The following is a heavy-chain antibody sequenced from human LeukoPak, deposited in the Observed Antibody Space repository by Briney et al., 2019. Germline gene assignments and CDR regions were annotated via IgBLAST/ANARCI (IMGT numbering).Heavy chain of an antibody. CDR2: IYYSGST. CDR3: ARGSTLFGY. V-gene: IGHV4-59*01. J-gene: IGHJ4*02. Sequence: SETLSLTCAVSGGSISSYYWSWIRQPPGKGLEWIGYIYYSGSTNYNPSLKSRVTISVDTSKNQFSLKLSSVTAADTAVYYCARGSTLFGYWGQGTLVTVSS. D-gene: IGHD5/OR15-5a*01. CDR1: GGSISSYY.